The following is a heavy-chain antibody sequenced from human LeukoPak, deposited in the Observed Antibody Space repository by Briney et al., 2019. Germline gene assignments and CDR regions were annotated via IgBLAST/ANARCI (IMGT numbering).Heavy chain of an antibody. J-gene: IGHJ5*02. D-gene: IGHD4-17*01. CDR1: GFTFSSYA. Sequence: GGSLRLSCAASGFTFSSYAMSWVRQAPGKGREWVSSISSSSSYIYYANSVKGRFTISRDNAKNSMYLQMNSLRAEDTAVYYCARDNPYGDLDPWGQGTLVTVSS. CDR3: ARDNPYGDLDP. V-gene: IGHV3-21*01. CDR2: ISSSSSYI.